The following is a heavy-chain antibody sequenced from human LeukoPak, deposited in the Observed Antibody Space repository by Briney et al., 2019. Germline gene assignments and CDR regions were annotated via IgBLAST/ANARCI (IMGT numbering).Heavy chain of an antibody. CDR1: GFTFSDYW. Sequence: GGSLRLSCAASGFTFSDYWMTWVRQAPGKGPEWVANIKQDGSEKYYVDSVRGRFTISRDNAKNSLFLQMNSLRVEDTAVYYCARRGGSSSRRSPIDYWGQGTLVTVSS. CDR3: ARRGGSSSRRSPIDY. V-gene: IGHV3-7*01. CDR2: IKQDGSEK. D-gene: IGHD6-6*01. J-gene: IGHJ4*02.